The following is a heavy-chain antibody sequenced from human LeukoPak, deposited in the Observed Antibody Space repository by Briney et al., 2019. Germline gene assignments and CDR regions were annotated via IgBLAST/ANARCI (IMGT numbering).Heavy chain of an antibody. J-gene: IGHJ5*02. CDR1: GFTFSDYY. Sequence: PGGSLRLSCAASGFTFSDYYMSWIRQAPGKGLEWVSYISSSGSTIYYADSVKGRFTISRDNSKNTLYLQMNSLRAEDTAVYYCAKGRLRYFDWLPNWFDPWGQGTLVTVSS. CDR2: ISSSGSTI. V-gene: IGHV3-11*01. D-gene: IGHD3-9*01. CDR3: AKGRLRYFDWLPNWFDP.